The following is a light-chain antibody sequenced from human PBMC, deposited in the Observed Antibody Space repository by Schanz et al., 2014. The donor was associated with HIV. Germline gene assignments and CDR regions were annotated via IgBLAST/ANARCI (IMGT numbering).Light chain of an antibody. V-gene: IGLV9-49*03. CDR2: VGTGGIVG. J-gene: IGLJ1*01. Sequence: QSVLTQPPSESDRLGASVRRTCTLSSGYSNYPYSSSPQRPGKGPRFVGRVGTGGIVGSKGDGIPDRFSVLASGLNRNLTIKNIQEEDESDFYCGTDHASGTELFYVFGTGTKLTVL. CDR1: SGYSNYP. CDR3: GTDHASGTELFYV.